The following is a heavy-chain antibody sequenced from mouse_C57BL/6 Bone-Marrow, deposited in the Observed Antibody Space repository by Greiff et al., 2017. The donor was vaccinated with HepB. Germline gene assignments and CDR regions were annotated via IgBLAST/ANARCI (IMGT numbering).Heavy chain of an antibody. V-gene: IGHV1-81*01. J-gene: IGHJ4*01. D-gene: IGHD1-1*01. CDR3: ARYAHYYGSSYLYYAMGY. Sequence: QVQLQQSGAELARPGASVKLSCKASGYTFTSYGISWVKQRTGQGLEWIGEIYPRSGNTYYNEKFKGKATLTADKSSSTAYMELRSLTSEDSAVYFCARYAHYYGSSYLYYAMGYWGQGNSVTVST. CDR1: GYTFTSYG. CDR2: IYPRSGNT.